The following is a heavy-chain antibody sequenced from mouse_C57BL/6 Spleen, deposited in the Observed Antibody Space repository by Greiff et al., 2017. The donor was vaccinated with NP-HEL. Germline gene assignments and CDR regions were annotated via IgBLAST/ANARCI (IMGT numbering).Heavy chain of an antibody. CDR2: IWTGGGT. V-gene: IGHV2-9-1*01. J-gene: IGHJ4*01. CDR3: ARNGDYYGRGYAMDY. CDR1: GFSLTSYA. Sequence: QVQLQQSGPGLVAPSQSLSITCTVSGFSLTSYAISWVRQPPGKGLEWLGVIWTGGGTNYNSALKSRLSISKDNSKSQVFLKMNSLQTDDTARYYCARNGDYYGRGYAMDYWGQGTSVTVSS. D-gene: IGHD1-1*01.